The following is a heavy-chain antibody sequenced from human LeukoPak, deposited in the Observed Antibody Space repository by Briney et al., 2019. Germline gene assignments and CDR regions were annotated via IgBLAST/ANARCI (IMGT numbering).Heavy chain of an antibody. CDR3: ASTAAGPIWFDP. V-gene: IGHV4-61*02. CDR1: GASISSSGYY. Sequence: SETLSLTCTVSGASISSSGYYWSWIRQPAEKGLEWIGRIYPSGSTKYDPSLKSRVSISLDTSKNQFSLKLTSVTAAGTAVYYCASTAAGPIWFDPWGQGTLVTVSS. CDR2: IYPSGST. J-gene: IGHJ5*02. D-gene: IGHD5-18*01.